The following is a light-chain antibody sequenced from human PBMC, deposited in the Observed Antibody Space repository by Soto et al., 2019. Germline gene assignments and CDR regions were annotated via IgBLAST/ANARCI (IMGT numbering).Light chain of an antibody. CDR2: DVS. J-gene: IGLJ1*01. CDR1: SSDVGGYNY. V-gene: IGLV2-14*01. CDR3: SSYTSSSTPYV. Sequence: SLLTQPAPVSGSPGESITISCPGTSSDVGGYNYVSWYQQHPCKAPKLMIYDVSNRPSGVSNRFSGSKSGNTASLTISGLQAEDEADYYCSSYTSSSTPYVFGTGTKVTVL.